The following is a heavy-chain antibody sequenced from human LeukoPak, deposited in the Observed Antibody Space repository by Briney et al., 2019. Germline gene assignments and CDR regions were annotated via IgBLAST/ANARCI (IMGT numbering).Heavy chain of an antibody. J-gene: IGHJ4*02. CDR2: IYYSGST. D-gene: IGHD1-7*01. Sequence: SETLSLTCTVSGGSISSYYWRWIRQPPGKGLEWIGYIYYSGSTNYNPSLKSRVTISVDTSKHQFSPKLSSVTAADTAVYYCARSGGTWIYNYWGQGTLVTVSS. CDR1: GGSISSYY. V-gene: IGHV4-59*01. CDR3: ARSGGTWIYNY.